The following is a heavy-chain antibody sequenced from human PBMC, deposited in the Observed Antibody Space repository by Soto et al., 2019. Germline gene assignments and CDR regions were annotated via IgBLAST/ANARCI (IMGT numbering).Heavy chain of an antibody. CDR2: INAGNGNT. CDR1: GYTFTSYA. CDR3: ARGAVDTAMVRSGFDY. V-gene: IGHV1-3*01. D-gene: IGHD5-18*01. Sequence: ASVKVSCKASGYTFTSYAMHWLRQSPGQRLEWMGWINAGNGNTKYSQKFQGRVTITRDTSASTAYMELSSLRSEDTAVYYCARGAVDTAMVRSGFDYWGQGTLVTVSS. J-gene: IGHJ4*02.